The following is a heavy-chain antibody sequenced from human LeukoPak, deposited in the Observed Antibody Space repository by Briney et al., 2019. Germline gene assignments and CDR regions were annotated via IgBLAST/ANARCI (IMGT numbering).Heavy chain of an antibody. V-gene: IGHV4-59*08. Sequence: TASETLSLTCTVSGGSISSYYWSWIRQPPGKGLEWIGYIYYSGSTNYNPSLKSRVTISVDTSKSQFSLKLSSVTAADTAVYYCARQSSGWYSDPYHFDYWGQGTLVTVSS. CDR3: ARQSSGWYSDPYHFDY. D-gene: IGHD6-19*01. CDR2: IYYSGST. J-gene: IGHJ4*02. CDR1: GGSISSYY.